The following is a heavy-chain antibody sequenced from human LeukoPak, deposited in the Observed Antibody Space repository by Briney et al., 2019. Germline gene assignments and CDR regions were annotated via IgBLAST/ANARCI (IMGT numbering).Heavy chain of an antibody. CDR1: GFTFSNHV. CDR3: ARVFRITKTTGMDV. Sequence: GGSLRLSCVASGFTFSNHVIHWVRQAPGKGLEWVALISYDGSNENYADSVKGRFTISRDISKNTLYVQMNSLRAEDTAVYYCARVFRITKTTGMDVWGQGTTVTVSS. V-gene: IGHV3-30-3*01. CDR2: ISYDGSNE. D-gene: IGHD3-10*01. J-gene: IGHJ6*02.